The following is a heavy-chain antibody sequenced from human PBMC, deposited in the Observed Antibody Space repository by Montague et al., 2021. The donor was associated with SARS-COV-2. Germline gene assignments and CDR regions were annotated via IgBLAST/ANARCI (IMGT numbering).Heavy chain of an antibody. CDR1: GGSISNYY. J-gene: IGHJ4*02. Sequence: SETLSLTCTVSGGSISNYYWSWIRQSPGKRLEWIGYIHHTGSSNYSPSLKSRVTISLGTSGNQFSLKLSSVTAADTAVYYCARDGFYYDSSGEYLETGGFDNWGQGTLVTVSS. CDR2: IHHTGSS. CDR3: ARDGFYYDSSGEYLETGGFDN. D-gene: IGHD3-22*01. V-gene: IGHV4-59*01.